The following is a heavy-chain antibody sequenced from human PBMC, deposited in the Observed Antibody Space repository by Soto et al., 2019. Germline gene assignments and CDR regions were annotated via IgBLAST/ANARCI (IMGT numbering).Heavy chain of an antibody. D-gene: IGHD3-16*02. CDR3: AKSHPITVISLDY. J-gene: IGHJ4*02. CDR1: GFDFSSYG. CDR2: TSYDGSNK. Sequence: QVQLVESGGGVVQPGRSLKLSCAASGFDFSSYGMHWVRQAPGKGLEWVAVTSYDGSNKYYADSVKGRFTISRDNTKSTLYLQMNSLRAEDTAVYYCAKSHPITVISLDYWGQGILVTVSS. V-gene: IGHV3-30*18.